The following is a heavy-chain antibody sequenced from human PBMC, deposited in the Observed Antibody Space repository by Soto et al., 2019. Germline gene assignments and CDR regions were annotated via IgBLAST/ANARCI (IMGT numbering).Heavy chain of an antibody. CDR2: ISAYNGNT. V-gene: IGHV1-18*01. CDR1: GYTFTSYG. CDR3: AEIRAVAGLLAAFDP. J-gene: IGHJ5*02. Sequence: ASVKVSCKASGYTFTSYGISWVRQAPGQGLEWMGWISAYNGNTNYAQKLQGRVTMTTDTSTSTAYMELRSLRSDDTAVYYCAEIRAVAGLLAAFDPWGQGTLVTVSS. D-gene: IGHD6-19*01.